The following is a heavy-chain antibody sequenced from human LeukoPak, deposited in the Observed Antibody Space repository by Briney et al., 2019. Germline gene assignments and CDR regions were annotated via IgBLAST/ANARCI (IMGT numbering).Heavy chain of an antibody. J-gene: IGHJ4*02. CDR1: GGSVSSGSYY. V-gene: IGHV4-61*01. CDR2: IYYSGST. D-gene: IGHD1-26*01. CDR3: ARDGIGGFDY. Sequence: SQTLSLTCTVSGGSVSSGSYYWSWIRQPPGKGLEWIGYIYYSGSTNYNPSLKSRVTISVDTSKNQFSLKLSSVTAADTAVYYCARDGIGGFDYWGQGTLVTVSS.